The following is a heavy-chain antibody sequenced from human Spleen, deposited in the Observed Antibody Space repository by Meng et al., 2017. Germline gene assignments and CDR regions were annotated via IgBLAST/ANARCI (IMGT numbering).Heavy chain of an antibody. J-gene: IGHJ2*01. D-gene: IGHD5-24*01. CDR2: IYTSGST. Sequence: SETLSLTCTVSGGSISGGSYYWSWIRQPAGKGLEWIGRIYTSGSTNYNPSLKSRVTISVDTSKNQFSLNLSSVTAADTAVYYCARGRVQVEMATIDWYFDLWGRGTLVTVSS. CDR3: ARGRVQVEMATIDWYFDL. CDR1: GGSISGGSYY. V-gene: IGHV4-61*02.